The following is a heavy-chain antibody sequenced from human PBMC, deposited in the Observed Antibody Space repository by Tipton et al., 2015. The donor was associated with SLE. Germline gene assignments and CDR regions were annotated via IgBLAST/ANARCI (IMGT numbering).Heavy chain of an antibody. CDR2: IYYSGST. D-gene: IGHD6-13*01. CDR1: GYSISSGYY. J-gene: IGHJ4*02. CDR3: ARDYSSSWYYFDY. V-gene: IGHV4-61*01. Sequence: TLSLTCAVSGYSISSGYYWSWIRQPPGKGLEWIGYIYYSGSTNYNPSLKSRVTISVDTSKNQFSLKLSSVTAADTAVYYCARDYSSSWYYFDYWGQGTLVTVSS.